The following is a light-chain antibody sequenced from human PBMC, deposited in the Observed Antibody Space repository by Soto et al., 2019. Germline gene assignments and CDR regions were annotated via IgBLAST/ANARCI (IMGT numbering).Light chain of an antibody. V-gene: IGLV2-14*01. Sequence: QSALTQPASVSGSPGQSITISCTGTSSDVGAYNYVSWYQQYPGKAPKLTIYEVSNRPSGVSNRFSGSKSGNSASLTISGLQAEDEADYYCSSYTGSGTYVFGTGTKLTVL. CDR1: SSDVGAYNY. CDR3: SSYTGSGTYV. CDR2: EVS. J-gene: IGLJ1*01.